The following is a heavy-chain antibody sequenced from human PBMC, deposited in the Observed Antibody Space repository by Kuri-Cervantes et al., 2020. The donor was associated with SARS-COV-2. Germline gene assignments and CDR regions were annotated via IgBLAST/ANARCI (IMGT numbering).Heavy chain of an antibody. Sequence: SVKVSCKASGGTFSSYAISWVRQAPGQGLERMGGIIPIFGTANYAQKFQGRVTITTDESTSTAYMELSSLRSEDTAVYYRARASVVPAAYPTFDYWGQGTLVTVSS. CDR3: ARASVVPAAYPTFDY. J-gene: IGHJ4*02. D-gene: IGHD2-2*01. CDR1: GGTFSSYA. CDR2: IIPIFGTA. V-gene: IGHV1-69*05.